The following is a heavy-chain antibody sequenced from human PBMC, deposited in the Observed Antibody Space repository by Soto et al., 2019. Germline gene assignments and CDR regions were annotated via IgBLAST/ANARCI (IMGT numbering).Heavy chain of an antibody. CDR3: ARDLDFWSGYYDHPYYFDY. Sequence: HPGGSLRLSCATSGFTFSSYSMNWVRQAPGKGLEWVSYISSSSSTIYYADSVKGRFTISRDNAKNSLYLQMNSLRAEDTAVYYCARDLDFWSGYYDHPYYFDYWGQGTLVTVSS. D-gene: IGHD3-3*01. CDR1: GFTFSSYS. V-gene: IGHV3-48*01. CDR2: ISSSSSTI. J-gene: IGHJ4*02.